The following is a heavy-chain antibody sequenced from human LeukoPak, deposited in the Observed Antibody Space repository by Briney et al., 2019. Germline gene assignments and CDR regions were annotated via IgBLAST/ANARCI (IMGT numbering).Heavy chain of an antibody. J-gene: IGHJ6*03. V-gene: IGHV3-23*01. Sequence: GGSLRLSCAASGFTFSSYGMSWVRQAPGKGLEWVSAISGSGGSTYYADSVKGRFTISRDNSKNTLYLQMNSLRAEDTAVYYCAKVVSSWYPDYYYYDYMDVWGKGTTVTISS. CDR1: GFTFSSYG. CDR3: AKVVSSWYPDYYYYDYMDV. D-gene: IGHD6-13*01. CDR2: ISGSGGST.